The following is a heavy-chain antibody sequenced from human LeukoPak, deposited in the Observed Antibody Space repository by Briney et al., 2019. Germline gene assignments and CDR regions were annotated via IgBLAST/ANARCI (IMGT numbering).Heavy chain of an antibody. J-gene: IGHJ4*02. CDR3: AKGTYSGYDVDY. V-gene: IGHV3-23*01. Sequence: GGSLRLSCAASGFTFSSYAMSWVRQAPGKXXXXVSAISGSGGSTYYADSVKGRFTISRDNSKNTLYLQMNSLRAEDTAVYYCAKGTYSGYDVDYWGQGTLVTVSS. D-gene: IGHD5-12*01. CDR1: GFTFSSYA. CDR2: ISGSGGST.